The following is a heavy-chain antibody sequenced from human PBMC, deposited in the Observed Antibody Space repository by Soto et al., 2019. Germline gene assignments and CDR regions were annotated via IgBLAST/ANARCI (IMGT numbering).Heavy chain of an antibody. D-gene: IGHD3-10*01. J-gene: IGHJ4*02. CDR3: ARGGLGSYLLDY. Sequence: EVQLVESGGGSVQPGGSLRLSCAASGFTFNSYWVHWVRQVPGKGLVWLSRINMDGTRTNYADSVKGRFAISRDNAKNTVSLQMNSLGVEDSAAYYCARGGLGSYLLDYWGQGTLVSVSS. CDR2: INMDGTRT. CDR1: GFTFNSYW. V-gene: IGHV3-74*01.